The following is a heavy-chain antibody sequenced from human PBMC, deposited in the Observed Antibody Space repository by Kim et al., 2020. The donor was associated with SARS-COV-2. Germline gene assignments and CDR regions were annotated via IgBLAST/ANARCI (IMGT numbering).Heavy chain of an antibody. D-gene: IGHD6-19*01. CDR3: ARANPAFMIAVAGVDFDY. J-gene: IGHJ4*02. Sequence: KSRITISVDTSKNQFSLKRSSVTAADTAVYYCARANPAFMIAVAGVDFDYWGQGTLVTVSS. V-gene: IGHV4-39*01.